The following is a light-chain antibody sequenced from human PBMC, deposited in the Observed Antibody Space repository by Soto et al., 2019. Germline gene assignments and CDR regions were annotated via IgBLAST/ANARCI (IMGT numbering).Light chain of an antibody. J-gene: IGKJ4*01. CDR1: QFISTY. V-gene: IGKV1-39*01. CDR3: QQSHSAPLT. CDR2: AAS. Sequence: DIQMTQSPSSLSASVGDSVTISCRASQFISTYLNWYQQKRGKAPKLLIYAASSLHRGVPSRFRGSGSGTDFTLTISSLQPEDFATYYCQQSHSAPLTFGGGTKVEIK.